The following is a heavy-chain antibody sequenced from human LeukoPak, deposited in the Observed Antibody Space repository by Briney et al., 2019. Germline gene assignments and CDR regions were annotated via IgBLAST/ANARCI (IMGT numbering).Heavy chain of an antibody. CDR2: ITGSGAGT. J-gene: IGHJ4*02. D-gene: IGHD3-22*01. CDR1: GFTLSSYA. V-gene: IGHV3-23*01. CDR3: ATGKYYDSGGLYYFDY. Sequence: PGGSLRLSCAGSGFTLSSYAMSWVRQAPGKGLEWVSAITGSGAGTYYADSVKGRFTISRDYSKNTLYLQMNSLRGEDTAVYYCATGKYYDSGGLYYFDYWGQGTLVTVSS.